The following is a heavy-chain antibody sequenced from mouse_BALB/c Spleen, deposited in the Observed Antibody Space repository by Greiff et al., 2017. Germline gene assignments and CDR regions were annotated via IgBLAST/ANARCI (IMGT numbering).Heavy chain of an antibody. D-gene: IGHD2-1*01. V-gene: IGHV3-6*02. CDR3: ARWGGNSRFDD. CDR2: ISYDGSN. J-gene: IGHJ2*01. Sequence: EVKLMESGPGLVKPSQSLSLTCSVTGYPITSGYFWNWLRQFPGNKLEWMGYISYDGSNHYNPSLKNRISITRDTSKNQFFLTLKSVTTEATATDDSARWGGNSRFDDWGQGTTLTVSS. CDR1: GYPITSGYF.